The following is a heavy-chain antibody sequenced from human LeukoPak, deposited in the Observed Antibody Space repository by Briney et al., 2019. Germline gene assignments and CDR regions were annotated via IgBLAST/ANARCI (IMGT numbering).Heavy chain of an antibody. CDR1: GFTFSSYG. D-gene: IGHD6-19*01. CDR2: IWYDGSNK. J-gene: IGHJ4*02. Sequence: PGGSLRLSCAASGFTFSSYGMHWVRQAPGKGLEWVAVIWYDGSNKYYADSVKGRFTISRDNSKNTLYLQMNSLRAEDTAVYYCAKAYSSGWHSTYYFDYWGQGTLVTVCS. V-gene: IGHV3-33*06. CDR3: AKAYSSGWHSTYYFDY.